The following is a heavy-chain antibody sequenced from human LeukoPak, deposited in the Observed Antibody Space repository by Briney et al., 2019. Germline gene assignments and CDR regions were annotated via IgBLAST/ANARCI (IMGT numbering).Heavy chain of an antibody. CDR3: ARDSRPVEMAAIHNVFDI. CDR2: THYSGTT. D-gene: IGHD5-24*01. CDR1: GGSLGSHY. V-gene: IGHV4-59*11. J-gene: IGHJ3*02. Sequence: PSETLSLTCAVSGGSLGSHYWDWIRQSPGKGLEWIGHTHYSGTTKYTPSRRDRVTISLDMSKNQFSLRLPSVTAADTAVYYCARDSRPVEMAAIHNVFDIWGQGTRLTVSS.